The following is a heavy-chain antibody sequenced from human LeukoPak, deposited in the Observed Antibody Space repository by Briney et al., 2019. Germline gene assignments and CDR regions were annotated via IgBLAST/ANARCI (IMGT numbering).Heavy chain of an antibody. J-gene: IGHJ5*02. CDR3: ARAVNHITAPGAHWFDP. CDR1: GGSISSGGYY. D-gene: IGHD1-14*01. Sequence: SETLSLTCTVSGGSISSGGYYWSWIRQHPGKGLEWIGYIYYSGSTYYNPSLKSRVTISVDTSKNQFSLKLSSVTAADTAVYYCARAVNHITAPGAHWFDPWGQGTLVTVSS. CDR2: IYYSGST. V-gene: IGHV4-31*03.